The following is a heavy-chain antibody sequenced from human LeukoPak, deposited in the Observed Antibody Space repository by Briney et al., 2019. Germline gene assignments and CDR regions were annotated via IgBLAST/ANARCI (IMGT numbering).Heavy chain of an antibody. J-gene: IGHJ4*02. V-gene: IGHV4-59*08. Sequence: PSETLSLTCTVSGGSMSSFYWSCIREPPGKGLEWISYIYYSGTTKYNPSLESRVTLSVDTSKNQFSLKPNAVTAADSAVYYCARHGRSYFVYWGQGALVTVSS. CDR2: IYYSGTT. CDR3: ARHGRSYFVY. CDR1: GGSMSSFY.